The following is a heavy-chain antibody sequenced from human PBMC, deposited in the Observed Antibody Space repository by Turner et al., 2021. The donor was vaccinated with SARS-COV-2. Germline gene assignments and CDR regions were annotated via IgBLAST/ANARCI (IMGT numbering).Heavy chain of an antibody. Sequence: QVQLVQSGAGVKKPGSSVKVSCKASGGTFSRYAITWVRQAPGQGLEWMGGIIPILGIPNYAQKFQGRVTITADKSTSTAYMELSSLRSEDTAVYYCARDHYYGPLNYWGQGTLVTVSS. D-gene: IGHD3-10*01. CDR3: ARDHYYGPLNY. CDR2: IIPILGIP. CDR1: GGTFSRYA. V-gene: IGHV1-69*10. J-gene: IGHJ4*02.